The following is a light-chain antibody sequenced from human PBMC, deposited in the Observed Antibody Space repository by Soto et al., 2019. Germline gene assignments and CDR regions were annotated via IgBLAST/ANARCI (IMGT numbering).Light chain of an antibody. CDR2: DDS. J-gene: IGLJ3*02. V-gene: IGLV3-21*02. Sequence: SYELTQPPSVSVAPGQTARISCGGNNIGSKSVHWYQQKPGQAPVLVVYDDSGRPSGIPERFSGSNSENTATLTISRVEAGDEADYYCQVWDSSSDHVVFGGGTQLTVL. CDR1: NIGSKS. CDR3: QVWDSSSDHVV.